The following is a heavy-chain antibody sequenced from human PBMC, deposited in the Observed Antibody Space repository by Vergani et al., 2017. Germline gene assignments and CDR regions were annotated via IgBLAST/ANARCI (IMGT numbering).Heavy chain of an antibody. CDR2: IWYDGSKK. Sequence: QVQLVESGGGVVQPGGSLRLSCAASGFTFSSYAMHWVRQAPGKGLEWVTVIWYDGSKKYYADSVKGRFTISRDNSKNTVYLQMNSLRVEDTAVDYCAREATPTGTTGLGYWGQGTLVTVSS. D-gene: IGHD1-1*01. CDR3: AREATPTGTTGLGY. V-gene: IGHV3-33*01. CDR1: GFTFSSYA. J-gene: IGHJ4*02.